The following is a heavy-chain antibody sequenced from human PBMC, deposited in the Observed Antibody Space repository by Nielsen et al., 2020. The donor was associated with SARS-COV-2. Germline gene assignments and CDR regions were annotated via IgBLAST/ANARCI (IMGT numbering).Heavy chain of an antibody. CDR3: ARDTSGTYRRVDY. D-gene: IGHD1-26*01. CDR2: ISAYNGNT. J-gene: IGHJ4*02. CDR1: GYTFTSYG. V-gene: IGHV1-18*01. Sequence: ASVKVSCKASGYTFTSYGISWVRQAPGQGLEWMGWISAYNGNTNYAQKLQGRVTMTTDTSTSTVYMELSSLRSDDTAVYYCARDTSGTYRRVDYWGQGTLLTVSS.